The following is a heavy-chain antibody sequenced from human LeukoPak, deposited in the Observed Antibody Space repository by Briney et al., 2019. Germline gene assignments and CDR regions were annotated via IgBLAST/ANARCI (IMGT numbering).Heavy chain of an antibody. Sequence: SETLSLTCAVYGGSFSGYYWSWIRQPPGKGLEWIGEINHSGSTNYNPSLKSRVTISVDTSKNQFSLKLSSVTAADTAVHYCARTTARLDYSNDYWGQGTLVTVSS. D-gene: IGHD4-11*01. CDR2: INHSGST. CDR1: GGSFSGYY. CDR3: ARTTARLDYSNDY. V-gene: IGHV4-34*01. J-gene: IGHJ4*02.